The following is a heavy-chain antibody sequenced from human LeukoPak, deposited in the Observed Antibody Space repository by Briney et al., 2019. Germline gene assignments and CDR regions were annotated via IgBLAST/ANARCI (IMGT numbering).Heavy chain of an antibody. V-gene: IGHV3-74*01. CDR3: LTIVETTFDAFDS. D-gene: IGHD2/OR15-2a*01. CDR1: GFTFSNYW. CDR2: IDPDDKTA. Sequence: PGGSLRLSCAASGFTFSNYWLNWLRQAPGKGLVWVSRIDPDDKTASYADSVKGRFTIARDDARNTLYLQMNSLRAEDTAVYYCLTIVETTFDAFDSWDQETMVTV. J-gene: IGHJ3*02.